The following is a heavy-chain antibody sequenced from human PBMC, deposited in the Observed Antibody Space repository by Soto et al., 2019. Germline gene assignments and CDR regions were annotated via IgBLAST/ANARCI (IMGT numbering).Heavy chain of an antibody. V-gene: IGHV4-61*01. D-gene: IGHD3-3*01. CDR1: GGSVSSGSYY. J-gene: IGHJ3*02. Sequence: PSETLSLTCTVSGGSVSSGSYYWSWIRQPPGKGLEWIGYIYYSGSTNYNPSLKSRVTISVDTSKNQFSLKLSSVTAADTAVYYCARDNVITIFGVVIPRAFDIWGQGTMVTASS. CDR2: IYYSGST. CDR3: ARDNVITIFGVVIPRAFDI.